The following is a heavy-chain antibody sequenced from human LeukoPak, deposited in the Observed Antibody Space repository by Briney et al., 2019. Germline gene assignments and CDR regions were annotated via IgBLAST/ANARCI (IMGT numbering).Heavy chain of an antibody. CDR1: RFIFSDYY. CDR3: ARVGATYPPSDAFDI. J-gene: IGHJ3*02. Sequence: GGSLRLSCAASRFIFSDYYMSCIRQAPGKGLELISYISSSTSYTNYADSVKGRFTISRDNANNSLYLQMNSLRAEDTAVYYCARVGATYPPSDAFDIWGQGTMVTVSS. D-gene: IGHD4/OR15-4a*01. CDR2: ISSSTSYT. V-gene: IGHV3-11*06.